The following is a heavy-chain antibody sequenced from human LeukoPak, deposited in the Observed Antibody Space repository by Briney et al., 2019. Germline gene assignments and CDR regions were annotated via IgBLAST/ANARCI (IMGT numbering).Heavy chain of an antibody. CDR1: GGTFSSYA. CDR2: IIPIFGTA. CDR3: ARDYCSGVSCYSWVGNYYYGMDV. V-gene: IGHV1-69*13. J-gene: IGHJ6*02. D-gene: IGHD2-15*01. Sequence: SVKVSCKASGGTFSSYAISCVRQAPGQGLEWMGGIIPIFGTANYAQKFQGRVTITADESTSTAYMELSSLRSEDTAVYYCARDYCSGVSCYSWVGNYYYGMDVWGQGTTVTVSS.